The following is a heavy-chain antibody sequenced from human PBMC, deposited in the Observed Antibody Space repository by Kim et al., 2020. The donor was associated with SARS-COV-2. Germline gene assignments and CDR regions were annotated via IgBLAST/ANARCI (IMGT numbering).Heavy chain of an antibody. Sequence: TYSADSVNGRFTISRDYAKNTLYLQMNSLTAEDTAVYYCAREALNAEYFQDWGQGTLVTVSS. V-gene: IGHV3-74*01. CDR2: T. CDR3: AREALNAEYFQD. J-gene: IGHJ1*01.